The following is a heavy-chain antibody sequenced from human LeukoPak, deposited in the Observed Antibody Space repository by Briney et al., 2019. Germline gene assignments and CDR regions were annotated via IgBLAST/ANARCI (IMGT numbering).Heavy chain of an antibody. D-gene: IGHD3-10*01. CDR3: ARDSTMVRGAPTAFDI. CDR1: GFTFSSYE. CDR2: ISSSGSTI. J-gene: IGHJ3*02. Sequence: GGSLRVSCAASGFTFSSYEMNWVRQAPGKGLEWVSYISSSGSTIYYADSVKGRFTISRDNAKNSLYLQMNSLRAEDTAVYYCARDSTMVRGAPTAFDIWGQGTMVTVSS. V-gene: IGHV3-48*03.